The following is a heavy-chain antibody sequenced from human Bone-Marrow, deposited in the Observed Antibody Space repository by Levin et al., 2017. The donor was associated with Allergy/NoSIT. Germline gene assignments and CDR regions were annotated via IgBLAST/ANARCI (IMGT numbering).Heavy chain of an antibody. CDR2: LRGTNT. CDR1: GFTFSSYD. D-gene: IGHD6-19*01. J-gene: IGHJ4*02. Sequence: LSLTCAASGFTFSSYDMGWVRQAPGKGLEWVSSLRGTNTFYADSVKGRFTIPRDNYENRLYLQMNSLRAEDTAIYFFPKDEGSSGWPLFDSWGQGTLVTVSS. CDR3: PKDEGSSGWPLFDS. V-gene: IGHV3-23*01.